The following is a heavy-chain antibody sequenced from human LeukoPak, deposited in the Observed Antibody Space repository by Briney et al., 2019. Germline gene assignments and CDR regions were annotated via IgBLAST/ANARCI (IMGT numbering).Heavy chain of an antibody. J-gene: IGHJ4*02. Sequence: GGSLRLSCAASGFTFSNYAMSWVRQAPGKGLEWVSAISGSGVNTYYADSVKGRFTISRDNSKNTLYLQMNSLRAEDTAVYYCAKQQLPLDYWGQGTLVTVSS. CDR3: AKQQLPLDY. D-gene: IGHD1-1*01. V-gene: IGHV3-23*01. CDR2: ISGSGVNT. CDR1: GFTFSNYA.